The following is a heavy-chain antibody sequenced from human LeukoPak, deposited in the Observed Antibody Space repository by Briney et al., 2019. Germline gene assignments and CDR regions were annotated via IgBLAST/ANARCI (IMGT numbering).Heavy chain of an antibody. CDR1: GGSISSSSYY. Sequence: SETLSLTCTVSGGSISSSSYYWGWIRQPPGKGLEWIGSIYHSGSTYYNPSLKSRVTISVDTSKNQFSLKLSSVTAADTAVYYCARLSNCSGGSCYLYYFDYWGQGTLVTVSS. V-gene: IGHV4-39*07. CDR2: IYHSGST. D-gene: IGHD2-15*01. J-gene: IGHJ4*02. CDR3: ARLSNCSGGSCYLYYFDY.